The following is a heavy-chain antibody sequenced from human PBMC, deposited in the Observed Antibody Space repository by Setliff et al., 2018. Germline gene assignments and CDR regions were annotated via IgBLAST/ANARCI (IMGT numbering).Heavy chain of an antibody. D-gene: IGHD1-26*01. CDR1: GVSVNSLTW. CDR2: IDHTGRT. CDR3: AKSPPRVDVVGKIRYFEH. Sequence: SETLSLTCAVSGVSVNSLTWWSWIRQSPGKGLEWIGEIDHTGRTNYNPSLESRVTISLDTSKNQFSLKLTSVTAADTAFYYCAKSPPRVDVVGKIRYFEHWGQATVVTVSS. J-gene: IGHJ1*01. V-gene: IGHV4-4*02.